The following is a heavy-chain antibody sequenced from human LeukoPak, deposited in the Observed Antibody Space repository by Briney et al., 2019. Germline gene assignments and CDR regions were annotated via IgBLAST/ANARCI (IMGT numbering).Heavy chain of an antibody. Sequence: GGSLRLSCVASGFIFSDYGMQWVRQAPGKGLEWVAFIWHDETNKYYGESVKGRFTISRDNFKNTLYLQMNSLRAEDTAMYYCAKVAGRNFDGSDYWGQGTQVTVSS. D-gene: IGHD3-9*01. J-gene: IGHJ4*02. CDR2: IWHDETNK. V-gene: IGHV3-30*02. CDR1: GFIFSDYG. CDR3: AKVAGRNFDGSDY.